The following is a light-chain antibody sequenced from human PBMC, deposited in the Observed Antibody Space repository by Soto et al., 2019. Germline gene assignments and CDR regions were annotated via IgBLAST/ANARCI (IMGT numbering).Light chain of an antibody. CDR1: SSDVGSTFNY. J-gene: IGLJ3*02. Sequence: QSVLTQPASVSGSPGQSITISCTGTSSDVGSTFNYVSWYQHHPGKAPRLIMSDVNHRPSGVSDRFSGSKSGNTASLTISGLQPEDEADYFCSAYSTGSTPVLFGGGTKLTVL. V-gene: IGLV2-14*03. CDR3: SAYSTGSTPVL. CDR2: DVN.